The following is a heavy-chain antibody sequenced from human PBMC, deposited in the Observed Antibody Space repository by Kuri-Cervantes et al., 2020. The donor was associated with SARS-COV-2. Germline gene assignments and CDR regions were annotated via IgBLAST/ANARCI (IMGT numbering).Heavy chain of an antibody. CDR1: GYTFTGYY. CDR2: INPNSGGT. D-gene: IGHD6-19*01. CDR3: ARGEGLKAVAETDNFGMAV. V-gene: IGHV1-2*02. J-gene: IGHJ6*02. Sequence: ASVKVSCKASGYTFTGYYMHWVRQAPGQGLEWMGWINPNSGGTNYAQKFQGRVTMTRDMSISTAYMELSSLRSDDTAVYYCARGEGLKAVAETDNFGMAVWGQGTTVTVSS.